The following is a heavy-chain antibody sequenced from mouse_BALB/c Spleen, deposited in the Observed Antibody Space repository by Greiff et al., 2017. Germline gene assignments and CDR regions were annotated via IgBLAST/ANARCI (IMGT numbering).Heavy chain of an antibody. CDR3: ARGGENYGSPWFAY. Sequence: QVQLQQSGAELAKPGASVKMSCKASGYTFTSYWMHWVKQRPGQGLEWIGYINPSTGYTEYNQKFKDKATLTADKSSSTAYMQLSSLTSEDSAVYYCARGGENYGSPWFAYWGQGTLVTVSA. CDR1: GYTFTSYW. J-gene: IGHJ3*01. D-gene: IGHD2-2*01. V-gene: IGHV1-7*01. CDR2: INPSTGYT.